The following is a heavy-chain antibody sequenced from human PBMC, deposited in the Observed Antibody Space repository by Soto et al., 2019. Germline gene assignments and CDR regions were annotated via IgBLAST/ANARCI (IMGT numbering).Heavy chain of an antibody. CDR3: TRDLFEGYCSGGSCYSYNWFDP. Sequence: GGSLRLSCTASGLTFGDYAMSWFRQAPGKGLEWVGFIRSKAYGGTTEYAASVKGRFTISRDDSKSIAYLQMNSLKTEDTAVYYCTRDLFEGYCSGGSCYSYNWFDPWGQGTLVTV. J-gene: IGHJ5*02. D-gene: IGHD2-15*01. CDR2: IRSKAYGGTT. CDR1: GLTFGDYA. V-gene: IGHV3-49*03.